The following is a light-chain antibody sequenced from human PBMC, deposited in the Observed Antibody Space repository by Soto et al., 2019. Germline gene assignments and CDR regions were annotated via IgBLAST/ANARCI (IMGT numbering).Light chain of an antibody. CDR3: QQRNNWLGFT. J-gene: IGKJ3*01. CDR2: DAS. Sequence: EIVLTQSPATLSLSPGERATLSCRASQSVSSYLAWYQQKPGQAPRLLIYDASNGATGIPPRFSGSGSGTDFTLTISSLEPEDFAVYYCQQRNNWLGFTFGPGTKVDIK. V-gene: IGKV3-11*01. CDR1: QSVSSY.